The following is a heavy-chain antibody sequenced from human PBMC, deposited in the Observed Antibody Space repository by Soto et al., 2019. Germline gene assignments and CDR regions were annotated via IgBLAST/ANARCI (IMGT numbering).Heavy chain of an antibody. CDR3: TRNTGGGGGY. D-gene: IGHD3-16*01. Sequence: EVQLVESGGGLVQPGGSLRLSCEVSGFTFSSYWMHWVRQVPGKGLVWVSRTNEDGTTTNYADSVRGRFTISRDNAKNRWYQEMTGVGGADKVVYYFTRNTGGGGGYWGQGTLVTVSS. V-gene: IGHV3-74*01. J-gene: IGHJ4*02. CDR2: TNEDGTTT. CDR1: GFTFSSYW.